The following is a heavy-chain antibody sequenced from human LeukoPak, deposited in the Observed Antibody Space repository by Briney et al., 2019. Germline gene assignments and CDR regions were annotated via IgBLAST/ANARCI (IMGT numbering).Heavy chain of an antibody. V-gene: IGHV3-21*04. Sequence: GGSLRLSCAASGFTFSSYSMNWVRQAPGKGLEWVSSISSSSSYIYYADSVKGRFTISRDNSKSTLHIQMNSLRAEDTAVYYCARAKPKNMVRGLIMRRESRYYFDYWGQGTLVTVSS. CDR2: ISSSSSYI. J-gene: IGHJ4*02. CDR1: GFTFSSYS. D-gene: IGHD3-10*01. CDR3: ARAKPKNMVRGLIMRRESRYYFDY.